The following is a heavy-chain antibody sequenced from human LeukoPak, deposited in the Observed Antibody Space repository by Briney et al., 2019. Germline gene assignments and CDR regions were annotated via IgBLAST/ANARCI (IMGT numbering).Heavy chain of an antibody. J-gene: IGHJ4*02. CDR3: ARETDCSSTSCYAGSDY. Sequence: GGSLRLSCAASGFTFSSYWMHWVRQAPGKGLVRVSRINSDGSSTSYADSVKGRFTISRDNAKNTLYLQMNSLRAEDTAVYYCARETDCSSTSCYAGSDYWGQGTLVTVSS. D-gene: IGHD2-2*01. CDR1: GFTFSSYW. V-gene: IGHV3-74*01. CDR2: INSDGSST.